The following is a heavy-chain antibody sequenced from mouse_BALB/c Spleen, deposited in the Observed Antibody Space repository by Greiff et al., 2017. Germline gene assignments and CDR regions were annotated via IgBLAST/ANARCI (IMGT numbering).Heavy chain of an antibody. D-gene: IGHD2-4*01. J-gene: IGHJ3*01. CDR2: ISYDGSN. CDR1: GYSITSGYY. CDR3: ARERGYYDYDVGFAY. Sequence: EVQLVESGPGLVKPSQSLSLTCSVTGYSITSGYYWNWIRQFPGNKLEWMGYISYDGSNNYNPSLKNRISITRDTSKNQFFLKLNSVTTEDTATYYCARERGYYDYDVGFAYWGQGTLVTVSA. V-gene: IGHV3-6*02.